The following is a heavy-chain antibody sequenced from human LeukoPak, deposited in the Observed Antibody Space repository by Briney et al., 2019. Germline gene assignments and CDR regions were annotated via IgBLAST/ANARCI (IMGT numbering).Heavy chain of an antibody. CDR2: IYYSGST. V-gene: IGHV4-59*01. D-gene: IGHD4-17*01. CDR1: GGSMSNYY. Sequence: SETLSLTCTVSGGSMSNYYWSWIRQPPGKGLEWIGYIYYSGSTNYNPSLKSRVTISVDTSKNQFSLKLSSVTAADTAVYYCARLDYGDLIFDYWGQGTLVTVSS. J-gene: IGHJ4*02. CDR3: ARLDYGDLIFDY.